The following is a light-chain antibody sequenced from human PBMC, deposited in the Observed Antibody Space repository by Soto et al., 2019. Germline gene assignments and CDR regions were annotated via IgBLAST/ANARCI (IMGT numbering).Light chain of an antibody. V-gene: IGKV3-11*01. J-gene: IGKJ4*01. CDR3: QQRSNWPPTLT. CDR1: QSVSSY. Sequence: EIVLTQSTATLSLSPGERATLSCRASQSVSSYLAWYQQKPGQAPRLLIYDASNRATGIPARFSGSGSGTDFTLTISSLEPEDFAVYYCQQRSNWPPTLTFGGGTKVDI. CDR2: DAS.